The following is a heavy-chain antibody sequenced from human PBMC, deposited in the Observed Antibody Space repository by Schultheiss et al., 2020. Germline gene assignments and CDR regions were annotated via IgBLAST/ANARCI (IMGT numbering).Heavy chain of an antibody. J-gene: IGHJ6*02. CDR3: AHRRLEGLADV. Sequence: SGPTLVKPTQTLTQTCTFSGFSLSTSGVGVGWIRQPPGKALEWLALIYWNDDKRYSPSLKSRLTITKDTSKNQVVLTMTNMDPVDTATYYCAHRRLEGLADVWGQGTTVNVSS. V-gene: IGHV2-5*01. CDR2: IYWNDDK. D-gene: IGHD3-22*01. CDR1: GFSLSTSGVG.